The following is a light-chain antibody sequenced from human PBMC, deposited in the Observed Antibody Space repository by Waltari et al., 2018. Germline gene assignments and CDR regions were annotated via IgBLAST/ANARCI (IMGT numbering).Light chain of an antibody. Sequence: VLLTPSPASLSVSPGDTVILSCRASQSARTNLVWYQQKAGQAPRTLIYGASTRASGVPSRFSGSGSETDFTLIISSLQSEDAAVYFCQQYYVWPPITFGGGTKLEI. CDR2: GAS. J-gene: IGKJ4*01. CDR3: QQYYVWPPIT. V-gene: IGKV3-15*01. CDR1: QSARTN.